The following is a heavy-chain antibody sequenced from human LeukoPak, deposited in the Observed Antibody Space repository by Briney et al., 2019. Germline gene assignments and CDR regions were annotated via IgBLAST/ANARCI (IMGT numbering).Heavy chain of an antibody. V-gene: IGHV3-66*02. D-gene: IGHD2-2*01. J-gene: IGHJ6*01. CDR3: ARAPAKYCSSTSCYYYYYGMDV. Sequence: GGSLRLSCAASGFTVSSNYMSWVRQAPGKGLEWVSVIYSGGRTYYADSVKSRFTISRDNSKNTLYLQMNSLRAEDTAVYYCARAPAKYCSSTSCYYYYYGMDVWGQGTTVTVSS. CDR1: GFTVSSNY. CDR2: IYSGGRT.